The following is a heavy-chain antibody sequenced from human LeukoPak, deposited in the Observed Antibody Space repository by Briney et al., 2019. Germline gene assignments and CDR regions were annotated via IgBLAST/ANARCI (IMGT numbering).Heavy chain of an antibody. Sequence: GGSLRLSCAASGFAASGFTFSTFGMPWVRQAPGEGLEWVAFVRYDGTNKYYADSVKGRFTISRDDSKNTLYLQMNSLRAEDTAVYYCAKGSKGVVFTRDHYMDVWGKGTTVTISS. CDR2: VRYDGTNK. D-gene: IGHD3-3*01. J-gene: IGHJ6*03. CDR1: GFTFSTFG. V-gene: IGHV3-30*02. CDR3: AKGSKGVVFTRDHYMDV.